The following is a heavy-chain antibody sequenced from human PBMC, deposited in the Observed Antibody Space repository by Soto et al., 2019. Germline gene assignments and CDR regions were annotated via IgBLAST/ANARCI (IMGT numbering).Heavy chain of an antibody. CDR3: ARATVNPWFGDPSIYYYGMDV. CDR2: IYYSGST. CDR1: GGSISSYY. V-gene: IGHV4-59*01. Sequence: SETLSLTCTVSGGSISSYYWSWIRQPPGKGLEWIGYIYYSGSTNYNPSLKSRVTISVDTSKNQFSLKLSSVTAADTAVYYCARATVNPWFGDPSIYYYGMDVWGQGTTVTVSS. D-gene: IGHD3-10*01. J-gene: IGHJ6*02.